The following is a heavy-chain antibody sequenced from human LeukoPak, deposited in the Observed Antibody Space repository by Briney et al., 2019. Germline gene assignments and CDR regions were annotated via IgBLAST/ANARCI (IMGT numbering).Heavy chain of an antibody. V-gene: IGHV4-30-2*01. CDR1: GGSISSGGYS. CDR3: ARVAAGFTLDY. D-gene: IGHD2-15*01. J-gene: IGHJ4*02. Sequence: SQTLSLTCAVSGGSISSGGYSWSWIRQPPGKGLEWIGYIYHSGCTYYNPSLKSRVTISVDRSKNQFSLKLSSVTAADTAVYYCARVAAGFTLDYWGQGTLVTVSS. CDR2: IYHSGCT.